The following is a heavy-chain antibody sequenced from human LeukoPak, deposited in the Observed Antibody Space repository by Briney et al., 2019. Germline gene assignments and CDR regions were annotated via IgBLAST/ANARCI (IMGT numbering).Heavy chain of an antibody. V-gene: IGHV4-31*03. CDR1: GGSISSGGYY. CDR2: IYYSGST. D-gene: IGHD3-22*01. J-gene: IGHJ4*02. CDR3: ARADSSGYYEVDY. Sequence: SETLSLTCTVSGGSISSGGYYWSWIRQHPGKGLEWIGYIYYSGSTYYNPSLKSRVTISVDRSKNQFSLKLSSVTAADTAVYYCARADSSGYYEVDYWGQGTLVTVSS.